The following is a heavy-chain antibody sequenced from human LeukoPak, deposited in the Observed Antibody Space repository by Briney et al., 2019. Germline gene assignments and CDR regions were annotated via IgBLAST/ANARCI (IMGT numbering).Heavy chain of an antibody. CDR1: GFTFSGSA. CDR2: IRSKANNYAT. D-gene: IGHD3-10*01. CDR3: TFGSGSSH. Sequence: GGSLRLSCAASGFTFSGSAMHWVRQASGKGLEWVGRIRSKANNYATAYAASVTGRFTISRDDSKNTAYLQMNSLKTEDTAVYYCTFGSGSSHWGQGTLVTVSS. J-gene: IGHJ1*01. V-gene: IGHV3-73*01.